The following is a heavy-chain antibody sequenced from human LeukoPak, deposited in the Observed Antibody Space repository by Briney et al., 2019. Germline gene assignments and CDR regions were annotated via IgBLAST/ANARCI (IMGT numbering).Heavy chain of an antibody. J-gene: IGHJ4*02. CDR2: VWYDGSNK. CDR1: GFTFSSYG. D-gene: IGHD4-17*01. CDR3: AKEVSRVTTFYFDY. V-gene: IGHV3-33*06. Sequence: GRSLRLSCAASGFTFSSYGMHWVRQAPGKGLEWVALVWYDGSNKYYADSVKGRFTISRDNSKNTLFLQMNSLGAEDTAVYYCAKEVSRVTTFYFDYWGQGTLVTVSS.